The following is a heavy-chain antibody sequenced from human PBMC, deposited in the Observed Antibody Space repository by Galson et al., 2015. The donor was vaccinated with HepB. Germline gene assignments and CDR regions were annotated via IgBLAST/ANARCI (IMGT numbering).Heavy chain of an antibody. CDR2: IRSKANSYAT. CDR1: GFTFSGSA. CDR3: TRRRLDYYNGMDV. D-gene: IGHD3-22*01. Sequence: SLRLSCAASGFTFSGSAMHWVRQASGRGLEWVGRIRSKANSYATAYAASVKGRFTISRDDSKNTAYLQMNSLKTEDTAVYYCTRRRLDYYNGMDVWGQGTTVTVSS. J-gene: IGHJ6*02. V-gene: IGHV3-73*01.